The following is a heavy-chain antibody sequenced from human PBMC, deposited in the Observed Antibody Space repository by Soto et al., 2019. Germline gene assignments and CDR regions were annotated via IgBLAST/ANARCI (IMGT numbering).Heavy chain of an antibody. CDR2: IIPIFGTA. CDR3: ASSPVTTEENIHNWFDP. CDR1: GGTFSSYA. Sequence: SVKVSCKASGGTFSSYAISWVRQAPGQGLEWMGGIIPIFGTANYAQKFQGRVTITADKSTSTAYMELSSLRSEDTAVYYCASSPVTTEENIHNWFDPWGQGTLVTVSS. J-gene: IGHJ5*02. D-gene: IGHD4-17*01. V-gene: IGHV1-69*06.